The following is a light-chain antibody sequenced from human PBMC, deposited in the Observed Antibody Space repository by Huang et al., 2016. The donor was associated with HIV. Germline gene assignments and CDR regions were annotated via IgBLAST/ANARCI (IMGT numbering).Light chain of an antibody. CDR1: QNINTN. Sequence: EIVMTQSPGTLSVAPRERATLSCRASQNINTNLAWFQQKPGQAPRLLIYAASTRTADFPAMFIGSGSRTEFTLTISSLQSEDIAVYYCQQYTDWPRSFGQGTKVEIK. J-gene: IGKJ1*01. V-gene: IGKV3-15*01. CDR2: AAS. CDR3: QQYTDWPRS.